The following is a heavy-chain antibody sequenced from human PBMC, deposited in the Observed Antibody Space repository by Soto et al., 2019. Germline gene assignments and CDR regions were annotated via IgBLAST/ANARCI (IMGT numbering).Heavy chain of an antibody. CDR2: IYDSGST. J-gene: IGHJ5*02. Sequence: QVQLQESGPGLVKPSQTLSLTCTVSGGSISSGDYYWSWIRQPPGKGLEWIGYIYDSGSTYYNSSXKSRVKITLDTSKNQFSLKLTSVTAADTAVYYCARDNGVGPWGQGTLVTVSS. CDR3: ARDNGVGP. D-gene: IGHD2-8*01. CDR1: GGSISSGDYY. V-gene: IGHV4-30-4*01.